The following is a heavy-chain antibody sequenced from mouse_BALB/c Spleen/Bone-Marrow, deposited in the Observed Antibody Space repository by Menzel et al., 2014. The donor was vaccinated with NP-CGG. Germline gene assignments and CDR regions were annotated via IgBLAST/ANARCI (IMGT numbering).Heavy chain of an antibody. CDR2: IHPNSGNT. CDR3: ARHHRYAWYFDY. Sequence: QVQLKESGSVLVRPGASVKLSCKASGYTFTSSWMHWAKQSPGQGLEWIGEIHPNSGNTNYNEKFKGKATLTVDTSSSIAYLDLSGLTSEDSAVYYCARHHRYAWYFDYWGQGTTLTVSS. V-gene: IGHV1S130*01. D-gene: IGHD2-14*01. J-gene: IGHJ2*01. CDR1: GYTFTSSW.